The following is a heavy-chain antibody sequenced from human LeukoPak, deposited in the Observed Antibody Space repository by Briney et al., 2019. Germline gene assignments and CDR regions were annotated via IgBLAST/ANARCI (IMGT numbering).Heavy chain of an antibody. CDR3: ARLSIQLWPGFDY. CDR2: INAGNGNT. CDR1: GYTFTSYG. J-gene: IGHJ4*02. V-gene: IGHV1-3*01. D-gene: IGHD5-18*01. Sequence: ASVKVSCTASGYTFTSYGMHWVRQAPGQRLEWMGWINAGNGNTKYSQKFQGRVTITRDTSASTAYMELSSLRSEDTAVYYCARLSIQLWPGFDYWGQGTLVTVSS.